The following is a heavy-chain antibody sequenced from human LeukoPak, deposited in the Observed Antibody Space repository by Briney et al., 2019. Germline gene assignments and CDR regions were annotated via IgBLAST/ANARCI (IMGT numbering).Heavy chain of an antibody. D-gene: IGHD3-3*01. Sequence: TETLSLTCAVYGGSFSGYYWSWIRQPPGKGLEWIGEINHSGSTNYNPSLKSRVTISVDTSKNQFSLKLSSVTAADTAAYYCARGGSITIFGVAGGWFDPWGQGTLVTVSS. CDR3: ARGGSITIFGVAGGWFDP. J-gene: IGHJ5*02. CDR2: INHSGST. V-gene: IGHV4-34*01. CDR1: GGSFSGYY.